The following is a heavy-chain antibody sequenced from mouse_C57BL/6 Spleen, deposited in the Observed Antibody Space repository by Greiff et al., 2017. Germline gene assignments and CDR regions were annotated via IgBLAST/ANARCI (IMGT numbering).Heavy chain of an antibody. J-gene: IGHJ4*01. Sequence: QVQLKESGPGLVQPSQSLSITCTVSGFSLTSYGVHWVRQSPGKGLEWLGVIWSGGSTDYNAAFISRLSISKDNSKSQVFFKMNSLQADDTAIYYCARPLYCDFYAMDYWGQGTSVTVSS. D-gene: IGHD2-4*01. CDR1: GFSLTSYG. V-gene: IGHV2-2*01. CDR2: IWSGGST. CDR3: ARPLYCDFYAMDY.